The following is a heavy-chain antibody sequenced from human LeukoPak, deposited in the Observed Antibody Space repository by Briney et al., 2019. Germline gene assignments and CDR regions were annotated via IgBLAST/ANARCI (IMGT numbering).Heavy chain of an antibody. CDR3: ARDPYSGSYGHLYYYYMDV. V-gene: IGHV3-21*01. Sequence: GGSLRLSCAASAFTLNNYEMHWVRQAPGKALEWVSSITSDSRYMYYGDSVKGRFTISRDNAKNSLFLQMDSLRAEDTAVYYCARDPYSGSYGHLYYYYMDVWGKGTTVTISS. CDR2: ITSDSRYM. CDR1: AFTLNNYE. D-gene: IGHD1-26*01. J-gene: IGHJ6*03.